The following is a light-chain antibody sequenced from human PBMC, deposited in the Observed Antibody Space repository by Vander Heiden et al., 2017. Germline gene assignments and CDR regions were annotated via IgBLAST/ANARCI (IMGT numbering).Light chain of an antibody. CDR2: SNN. CDR1: TSNIGSNY. Sequence: QSVLTQPPSASGTPGQRVTISCSGSTSNIGSNYVYWYQHLPRMAPKLHIRSNNQRPSGVPDRFSGSESGTSASLAISGPRPDDEADYYCAAWDDSLSGWVFGGGTKLTVL. J-gene: IGLJ3*02. CDR3: AAWDDSLSGWV. V-gene: IGLV1-47*02.